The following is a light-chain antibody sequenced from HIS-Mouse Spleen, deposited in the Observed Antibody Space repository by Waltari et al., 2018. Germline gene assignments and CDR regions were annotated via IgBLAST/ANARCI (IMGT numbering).Light chain of an antibody. CDR2: EVS. CDR1: SSDVGCYNY. Sequence: QSALTQPPSASGSPGQSVTISCTGTSSDVGCYNYVSLYQQHPGKAPKLMIYEVSKRPSGVPDRFSGSKSGNTASLTVSGLQAEDEADYYCSSYAGSNNFVVFGGGTKLTVL. CDR3: SSYAGSNNFVV. J-gene: IGLJ2*01. V-gene: IGLV2-8*01.